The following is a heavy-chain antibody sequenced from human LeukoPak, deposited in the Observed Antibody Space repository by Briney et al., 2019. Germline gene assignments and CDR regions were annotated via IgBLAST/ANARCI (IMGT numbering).Heavy chain of an antibody. J-gene: IGHJ4*02. CDR3: ARHGARRTMVRGVTGFDY. Sequence: SETLSLTCTVSGGSISSSSDYWGWIRQPPGKGLEWIGSIYYSGSTYYNPSLKSRVTISVDTSKNQFSLKLSSVTAADTAVYYCARHGARRTMVRGVTGFDYWGQGTLVTVSS. V-gene: IGHV4-39*01. CDR2: IYYSGST. CDR1: GGSISSSSDY. D-gene: IGHD3-10*01.